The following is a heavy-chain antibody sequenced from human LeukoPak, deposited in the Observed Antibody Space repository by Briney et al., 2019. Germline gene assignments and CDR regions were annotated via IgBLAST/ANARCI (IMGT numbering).Heavy chain of an antibody. V-gene: IGHV5-51*01. Sequence: GESLKISCKGSGYSFTNYGVGWGRQMPGKGLEWMGTMYPGGSETRYSPSFQGQVTISDEKSISTAHLQWSSLKASDTAIYYCARRVERGSGYDYWGQGTLVTVSS. CDR1: GYSFTNYG. CDR3: ARRVERGSGYDY. CDR2: MYPGGSET. J-gene: IGHJ4*02. D-gene: IGHD6-19*01.